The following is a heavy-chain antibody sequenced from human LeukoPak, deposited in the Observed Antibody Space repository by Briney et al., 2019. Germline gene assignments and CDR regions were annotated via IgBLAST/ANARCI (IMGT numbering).Heavy chain of an antibody. D-gene: IGHD6-19*01. J-gene: IGHJ4*02. Sequence: GGSLRLSCATSGFTFNDYAMNWVRQAPGKGLEWVAVISYDGSNKYYADSVKGRFTISRANSKNTLYLQMNSLRAEDTAVYYCAKESPKCSGLDYWGQGTLVTVSS. CDR1: GFTFNDYA. CDR3: AKESPKCSGLDY. V-gene: IGHV3-30*18. CDR2: ISYDGSNK.